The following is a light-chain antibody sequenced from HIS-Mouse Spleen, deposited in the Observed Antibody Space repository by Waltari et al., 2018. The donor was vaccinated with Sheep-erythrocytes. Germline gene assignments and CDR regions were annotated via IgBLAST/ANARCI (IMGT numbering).Light chain of an antibody. CDR1: SSDVGSYNL. J-gene: IGLJ3*02. CDR2: EGS. Sequence: SALTQPASVSGSPGQSTTFSCTATSSDVGSYNLVSVYQQHPGKAPKLMIYEGSKRPSGVSNRFSGSKSGNTASLTISGLQAEDEADYYCCSYAGSSTWVFGGGTKLTVL. V-gene: IGLV2-23*01. CDR3: CSYAGSSTWV.